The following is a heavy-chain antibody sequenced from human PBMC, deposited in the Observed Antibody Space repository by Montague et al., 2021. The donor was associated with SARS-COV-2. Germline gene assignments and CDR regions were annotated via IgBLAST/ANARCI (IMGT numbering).Heavy chain of an antibody. CDR2: TYYRSRWFD. D-gene: IGHD3-16*01. CDR1: GDSVFDDNVS. CDR3: AREDGLGPYTGDAFDI. V-gene: IGHV6-1*01. J-gene: IGHJ3*02. Sequence: CAISGDSVFDDNVSWNWIRQSPSRGLEWLGRTYYRSRWFDHYEVSMKGRISIKADTSKNQFSLQLDSVTPEDTAVYYCAREDGLGPYTGDAFDIWGQGTLVTVSS.